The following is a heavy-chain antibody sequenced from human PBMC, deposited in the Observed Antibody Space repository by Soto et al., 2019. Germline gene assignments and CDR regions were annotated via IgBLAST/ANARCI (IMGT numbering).Heavy chain of an antibody. CDR3: ARDLIPKDSSGSWFDP. CDR1: GGTFSSYA. CDR2: IIPIFGTA. D-gene: IGHD3-22*01. Sequence: GASVKVSCKASGGTFSSYAISWVRQAPGQGLEWMGGIIPIFGTANYAQKFQGRVTITADESTSTAYMELSSLRSEDTAVYYCARDLIPKDSSGSWFDPWGQGTLVTVSS. J-gene: IGHJ5*02. V-gene: IGHV1-69*13.